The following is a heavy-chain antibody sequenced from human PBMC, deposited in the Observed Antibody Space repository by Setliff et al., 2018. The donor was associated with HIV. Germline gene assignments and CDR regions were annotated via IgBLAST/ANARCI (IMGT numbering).Heavy chain of an antibody. J-gene: IGHJ3*02. D-gene: IGHD1-7*01. CDR3: ARDYAGWNYVPHAFDI. Sequence: VASVKVSCKASGYTFTGYYMHWVRQAPGQGLEWMGWINPNNGGTNYAQKFQGRVTMTRDTSVSTAYMELSSVTAADTAVYYCARDYAGWNYVPHAFDIWGQGTMVTVSS. CDR1: GYTFTGYY. V-gene: IGHV1-2*02. CDR2: INPNNGGT.